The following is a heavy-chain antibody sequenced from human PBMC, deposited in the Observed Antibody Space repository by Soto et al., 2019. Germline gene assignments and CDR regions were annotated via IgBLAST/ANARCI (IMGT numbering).Heavy chain of an antibody. J-gene: IGHJ4*02. CDR2: FDPAKDET. V-gene: IGHV1-24*01. Sequence: GASVKVSCKVSGYTLSELNLHWVRQAPGKGLEWLGGFDPAKDETLHAQKVQGRITVTEDTSTVTAYMELRSLTFEDTAVYYCATGDQLSAEVTGISFSFWGQGTRVTVSS. CDR1: GYTLSELN. CDR3: ATGDQLSAEVTGISFSF. D-gene: IGHD2-21*02.